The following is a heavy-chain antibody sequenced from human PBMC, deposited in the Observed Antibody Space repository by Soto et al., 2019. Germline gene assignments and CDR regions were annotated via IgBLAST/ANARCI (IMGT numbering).Heavy chain of an antibody. V-gene: IGHV3-21*01. CDR2: ISSSSSYI. Sequence: EVQLVESGGGLVKPGGSLRLSCAASGFTFSSYSMNWVRQAPGKGLEWVSSISSSSSYIYYADSVKGRFTISRDNAKNSLYRQMNSLRAEDTAGYYCARDRGGGGVVDYWGQGTLVTVSS. D-gene: IGHD3-16*01. J-gene: IGHJ4*02. CDR3: ARDRGGGGVVDY. CDR1: GFTFSSYS.